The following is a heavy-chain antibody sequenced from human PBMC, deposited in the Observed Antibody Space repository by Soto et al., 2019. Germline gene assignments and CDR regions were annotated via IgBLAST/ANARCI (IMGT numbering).Heavy chain of an antibody. CDR3: AKDLFIVVVPAANGIFDY. V-gene: IGHV3-30*18. J-gene: IGHJ4*02. CDR2: ISYDGSNK. CDR1: GFTFSSYG. Sequence: LRLSCAASGFTFSSYGMHWVRQAPGKGLEWVAVISYDGSNKYYADSVRGRFTISRDNSKNTLYLQMNSLRAEDTAVYYCAKDLFIVVVPAANGIFDYWGQGTLVTVSS. D-gene: IGHD2-2*01.